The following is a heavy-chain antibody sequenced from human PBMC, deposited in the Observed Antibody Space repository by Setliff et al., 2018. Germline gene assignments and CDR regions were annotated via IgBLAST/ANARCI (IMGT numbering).Heavy chain of an antibody. J-gene: IGHJ4*01. CDR2: TYYSGDT. V-gene: IGHV4-39*01. D-gene: IGHD6-19*01. CDR3: ASNPFNSGPPYYFDY. Sequence: PSETLSLTCTVSGGSLRSNFWGWIRQPPGKGLEWIGSTYYSGDTSYNPSLKSRVTMSVDMSRNQFSLKLSSVTAADTAVYYCASNPFNSGPPYYFDYWGSGILVTVSS. CDR1: GGSLRSNF.